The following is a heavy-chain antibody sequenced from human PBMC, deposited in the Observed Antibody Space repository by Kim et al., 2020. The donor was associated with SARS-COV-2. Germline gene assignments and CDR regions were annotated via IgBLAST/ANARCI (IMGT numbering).Heavy chain of an antibody. D-gene: IGHD3-10*01. J-gene: IGHJ2*01. CDR3: AKDANYGSAHWYFDL. Sequence: GGSLRLSCAASGFTFADYAMHWVRHAPGKGLEWVSGISWNSGSRGYADSVKGRFTISRDNAKNSLYLQMNSLRAEDTALYYCAKDANYGSAHWYFDLWGRGTMVTVAS. CDR1: GFTFADYA. V-gene: IGHV3-9*01. CDR2: ISWNSGSR.